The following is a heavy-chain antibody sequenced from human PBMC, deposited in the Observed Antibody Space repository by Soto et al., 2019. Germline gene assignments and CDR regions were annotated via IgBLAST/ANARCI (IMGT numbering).Heavy chain of an antibody. CDR2: IIPILGIA. Sequence: ASVKVSCKASGGTFSSYTISWVRQAPGQGLEWMGRIIPILGIANYAQKFQGRVTITADKSTSTAYMELSSLRSEDTAVYYCARDAEAYYYYYYYMDVWGKGTTVTVSS. CDR1: GGTFSSYT. CDR3: ARDAEAYYYYYYYMDV. J-gene: IGHJ6*03. V-gene: IGHV1-69*04.